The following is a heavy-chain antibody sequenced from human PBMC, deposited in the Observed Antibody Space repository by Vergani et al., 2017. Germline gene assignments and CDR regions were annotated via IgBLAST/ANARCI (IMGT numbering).Heavy chain of an antibody. J-gene: IGHJ4*02. CDR1: GCSISSSCYF. CDR3: ARLGGTNYDILTGDYQEEDY. CDR2: IYSRGST. D-gene: IGHD3-9*01. V-gene: IGHV4-39*01. Sequence: LQLQESGPGLVKPSETLSLTCTVSGCSISSSCYFWGWIRQPPGKGLEWIGSIYSRGSTYYNPSLKSRVTISVDTSKKQFSLKLSSVTAADTAVYYCARLGGTNYDILTGDYQEEDYWGQGTLVTVSS.